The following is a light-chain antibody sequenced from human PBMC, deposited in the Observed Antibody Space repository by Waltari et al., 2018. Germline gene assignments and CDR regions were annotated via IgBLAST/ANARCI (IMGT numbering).Light chain of an antibody. CDR1: YNDVETYNL. V-gene: IGLV2-23*02. CDR3: CSYARAGTLL. J-gene: IGLJ2*01. Sequence: QSALTQPASVSGSPGQSITISCSGTYNDVETYNLVSWYQHSPGKAPKLLIYEVNRRPLGVLNRFSGAKSGNTASLTISGLQAEDEADYYCCSYARAGTLLFGGGTKLTVL. CDR2: EVN.